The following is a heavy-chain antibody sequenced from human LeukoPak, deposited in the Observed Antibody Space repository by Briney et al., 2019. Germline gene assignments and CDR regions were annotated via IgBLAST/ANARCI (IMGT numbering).Heavy chain of an antibody. CDR2: IDWDDDK. CDR1: GFSLSTSGMC. Sequence: SGPALVKPTQTLTLTCTFSGFSLSTSGMCVSWIRQPPGKALEWLARIDWDDDKYYSTSLKTRLTISKDTSKNQVVLTMTNMDPVDTATYYCARIPLWFGSPQGDYFDYWGQGTLVTVSS. D-gene: IGHD3-10*01. J-gene: IGHJ4*02. V-gene: IGHV2-70*11. CDR3: ARIPLWFGSPQGDYFDY.